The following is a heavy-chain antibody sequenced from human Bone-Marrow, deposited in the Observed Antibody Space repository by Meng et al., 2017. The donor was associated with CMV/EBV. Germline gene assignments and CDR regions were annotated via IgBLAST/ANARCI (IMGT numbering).Heavy chain of an antibody. J-gene: IGHJ6*02. Sequence: SETLSLTCTVSGYFISSGYYWGWIRQPPGKGLEWIGSIYHSGSTYYNPSLKSRVTISVDTSKNQFSLKLSSVTAADTAVYYCARDFTTPSEVVPAANYYYYGMDVWGQGTTVTVSS. D-gene: IGHD2-2*01. CDR1: GYFISSGYY. V-gene: IGHV4-38-2*02. CDR2: IYHSGST. CDR3: ARDFTTPSEVVPAANYYYYGMDV.